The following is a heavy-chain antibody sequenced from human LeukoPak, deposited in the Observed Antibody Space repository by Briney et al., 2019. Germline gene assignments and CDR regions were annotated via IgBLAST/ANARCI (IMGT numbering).Heavy chain of an antibody. Sequence: SETLSLTCSVSGGSNSSYYWSWIRQSAGKGLEWIGRIYPTGSTNYNPSLKSRVTISGDKSKNQFSLKLSSVTAADTAVYYCARVGGDCGGDCYHYYSMDVWGKGTTVTVSS. V-gene: IGHV4-4*07. CDR2: IYPTGST. CDR1: GGSNSSYY. CDR3: ARVGGDCGGDCYHYYSMDV. D-gene: IGHD2-21*02. J-gene: IGHJ6*03.